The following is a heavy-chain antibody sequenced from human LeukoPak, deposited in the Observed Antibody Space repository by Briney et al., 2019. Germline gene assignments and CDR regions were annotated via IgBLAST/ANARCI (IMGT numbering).Heavy chain of an antibody. CDR2: ISSDGSST. V-gene: IGHV3-74*01. J-gene: IGHJ6*02. CDR3: ARQNAMDV. CDR1: GFTFSNYW. Sequence: GGSLRLSCAASGFTFSNYWMHWVRQAPGKGLVWVSRISSDGSSTGYADSVKGRFTISRDNAKNTLYLQMNSLRDEDTAVYYCARQNAMDVWGQGNPGHRLL.